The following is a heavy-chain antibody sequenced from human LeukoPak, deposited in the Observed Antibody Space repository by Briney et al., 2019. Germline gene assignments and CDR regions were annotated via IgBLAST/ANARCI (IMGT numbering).Heavy chain of an antibody. CDR1: GFTFSNAW. V-gene: IGHV3-15*01. Sequence: GGSLRLSRAASGFTFSNAWMTWVRQAPGKGLEWVGRIKSKTNGGTTDYGAPVKGRFTISRDDSKNTLYLQMNSLKTEDTAVYYCITYLTTDSSGWFWGQGTLVTVSS. CDR2: IKSKTNGGTT. D-gene: IGHD6-19*01. J-gene: IGHJ4*02. CDR3: ITYLTTDSSGWF.